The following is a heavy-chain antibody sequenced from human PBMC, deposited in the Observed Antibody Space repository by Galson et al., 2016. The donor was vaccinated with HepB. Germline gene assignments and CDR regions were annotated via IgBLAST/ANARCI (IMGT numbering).Heavy chain of an antibody. CDR3: VHIVHSGSYYYFAY. D-gene: IGHD1-26*01. CDR1: GFSLSTSGVG. J-gene: IGHJ4*02. V-gene: IGHV2-5*02. CDR2: IYWDGDE. Sequence: PALVKPTQTLTLTCIFSGFSLSTSGVGVGWMRQPPGKTLEWIAHIYWDGDEHYSPSLKSRLTITKDTSKNRVVLTMTNMDPVDTATYYCVHIVHSGSYYYFAYWGQGTLVTVSS.